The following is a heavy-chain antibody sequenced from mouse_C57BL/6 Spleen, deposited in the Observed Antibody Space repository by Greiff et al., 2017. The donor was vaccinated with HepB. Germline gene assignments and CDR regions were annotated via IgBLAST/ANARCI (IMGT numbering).Heavy chain of an antibody. V-gene: IGHV5-4*03. CDR1: GFTFSSYA. Sequence: EVKLQESGGGLVKPGGSLKLSCAASGFTFSSYAMSWVRQTPEKRLEWVATISDGGSYTYYPDNVKGRFTISRDNAKNNLYLQMSHLKSVDTAMYYCARTDGYDYFDYWGQGTTLTVSS. CDR2: ISDGGSYT. D-gene: IGHD2-3*01. CDR3: ARTDGYDYFDY. J-gene: IGHJ2*01.